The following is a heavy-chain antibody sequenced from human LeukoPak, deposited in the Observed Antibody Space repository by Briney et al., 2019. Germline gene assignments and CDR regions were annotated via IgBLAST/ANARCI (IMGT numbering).Heavy chain of an antibody. CDR1: GFTFSSYG. V-gene: IGHV3-21*01. CDR3: ARDFVAGPRGGY. D-gene: IGHD6-19*01. J-gene: IGHJ4*02. CDR2: ISSSSSYI. Sequence: PGGSLRLSCAASGFTFSSYGMHWVRQAPGKGLEWVSSISSSSSYIYYADSVKGRFTISRDNAKNSLYLQMNSLRAEDTAVYYCARDFVAGPRGGYWGQGTLVTVSS.